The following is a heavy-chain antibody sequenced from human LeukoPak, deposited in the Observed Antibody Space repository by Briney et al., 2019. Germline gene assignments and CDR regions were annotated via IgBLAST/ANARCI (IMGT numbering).Heavy chain of an antibody. D-gene: IGHD2-2*01. V-gene: IGHV3-30-3*01. CDR2: ISYDGSNK. CDR3: ARTIVVVPAAMRLPAFDI. J-gene: IGHJ3*02. Sequence: PGGSLRLSCAASGFTFSSYAMHWVRQAPGKGLEWVAVISYDGSNKYYADSVKGRFTISRDNSKNTLYLQMNSLRAEDTAVYYCARTIVVVPAAMRLPAFDIWGQGTMVTVSS. CDR1: GFTFSSYA.